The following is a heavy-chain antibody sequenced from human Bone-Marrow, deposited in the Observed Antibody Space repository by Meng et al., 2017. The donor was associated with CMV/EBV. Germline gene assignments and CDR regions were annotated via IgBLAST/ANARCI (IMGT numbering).Heavy chain of an antibody. J-gene: IGHJ6*02. Sequence: SVKVSCKASGYTFTSYYMHWVRQAPGQGLEWMGIINPSGGSTSYAQKFQGRVTMTRDTSTSTVYMELSSLRSEDTAVYYCARDPTKYSSSTQYAIYYYYYYGMDVWGQGTTVTVSS. V-gene: IGHV1-46*01. CDR2: INPSGGST. CDR1: GYTFTSYY. CDR3: ARDPTKYSSSTQYAIYYYYYYGMDV. D-gene: IGHD6-6*01.